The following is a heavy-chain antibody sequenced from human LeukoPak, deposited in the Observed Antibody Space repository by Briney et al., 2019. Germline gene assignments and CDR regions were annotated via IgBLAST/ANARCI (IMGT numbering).Heavy chain of an antibody. V-gene: IGHV3-64*01. J-gene: IGHJ3*02. Sequence: PGGSLGLSCAASGFTFSSYAMHWVRQAPGKGLEYVSAISSNGGSTYYANSVKGRFTISRDNSKNTLYLQMGSLRAEDMAVYYCARELTYYYAFDIWGQGTMVTVSS. CDR1: GFTFSSYA. CDR2: ISSNGGST. CDR3: ARELTYYYAFDI. D-gene: IGHD3-10*01.